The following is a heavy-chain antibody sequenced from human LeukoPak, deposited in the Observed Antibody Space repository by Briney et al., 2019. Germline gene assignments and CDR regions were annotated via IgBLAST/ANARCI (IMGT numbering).Heavy chain of an antibody. Sequence: GGSLRLSCAASGFPVSSIHMSWVCQAPGKGLEWVANIKLDGSEKNYVDSVKGRFTISRDNTKNSLYLQMNSLRVEDTAVFYCARDQYDTWSRRGNFDSWGQGTLVIVSS. J-gene: IGHJ4*02. CDR3: ARDQYDTWSRRGNFDS. CDR2: IKLDGSEK. V-gene: IGHV3-7*03. CDR1: GFPVSSIH. D-gene: IGHD3-3*01.